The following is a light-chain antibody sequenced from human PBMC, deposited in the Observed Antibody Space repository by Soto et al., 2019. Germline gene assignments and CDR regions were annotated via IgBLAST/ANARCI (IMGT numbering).Light chain of an antibody. CDR1: QSISKY. Sequence: DIQMTQSPSSLSASVGDRVTITCRASQSISKYLNWYQQKPGKAPSVLMYAVSSLQGGVPPRFSGSASGTNFSLTIAGLQRQDFATYHCQQSYRTPYTFGQGNKLEIK. CDR3: QQSYRTPYT. CDR2: AVS. J-gene: IGKJ2*01. V-gene: IGKV1-39*01.